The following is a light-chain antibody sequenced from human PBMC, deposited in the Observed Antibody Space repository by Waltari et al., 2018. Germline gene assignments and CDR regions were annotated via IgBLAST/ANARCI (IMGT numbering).Light chain of an antibody. CDR2: RAS. CDR3: QQHGTLPAT. V-gene: IGKV3-20*01. CDR1: QSVGSSS. Sequence: EIVLTQSPGTASLSPGERATLSCRASQSVGSSSLAWYQQKPGQAPRLVIYRASRRATGIPDRFSGSGSGTHFSLTISRLEPEDFAVYYCQQHGTLPATFGQGTKVEIK. J-gene: IGKJ1*01.